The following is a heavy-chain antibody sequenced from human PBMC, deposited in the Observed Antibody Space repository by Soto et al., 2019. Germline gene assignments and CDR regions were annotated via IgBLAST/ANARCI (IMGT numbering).Heavy chain of an antibody. Sequence: QVQLQQWGAGLLKPSETLSLTCAVYGGSFSGYSWTWIRQPPGTGLEWIGEINHSGSTNYNPSLKRRVTISVDTSKNQFSLKLTSVPAADTAVYYCARDKITGLFDYWGQGTLVTVSS. CDR3: ARDKITGLFDY. CDR1: GGSFSGYS. D-gene: IGHD2-8*02. V-gene: IGHV4-34*01. J-gene: IGHJ4*02. CDR2: INHSGST.